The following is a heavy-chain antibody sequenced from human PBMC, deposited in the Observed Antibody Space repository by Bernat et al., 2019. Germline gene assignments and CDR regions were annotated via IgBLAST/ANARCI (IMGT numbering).Heavy chain of an antibody. CDR1: GFTFSSYG. Sequence: QVQLVESGGGVVQPGRSLRLSCAASGFTFSSYGMHWVRQAPGKGLEWVAVRWYDGSNKYYADSVKGRFTISRDNSKNTLYLQMNSLRAEDTAVYYCARDRHCSSTSCYWYFDYWGQGTLVTVSS. D-gene: IGHD2-2*01. V-gene: IGHV3-33*01. J-gene: IGHJ4*02. CDR3: ARDRHCSSTSCYWYFDY. CDR2: RWYDGSNK.